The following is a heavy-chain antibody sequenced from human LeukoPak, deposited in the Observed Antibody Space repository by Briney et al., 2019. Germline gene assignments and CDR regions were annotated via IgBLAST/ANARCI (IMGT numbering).Heavy chain of an antibody. CDR2: IRSKANSYAT. V-gene: IGHV3-73*01. CDR3: RRGVEAYHYDSSGYRRTDY. D-gene: IGHD3-22*01. J-gene: IGHJ4*02. Sequence: PGGSLRLSCAASGFTFSGSAMHWVRQASGKGLEWVGRIRSKANSYATAYAASVKGRFTISRDDSKNTAYLQMNSLKTEDTAVYYCRRGVEAYHYDSSGYRRTDYWGQGTLITVSS. CDR1: GFTFSGSA.